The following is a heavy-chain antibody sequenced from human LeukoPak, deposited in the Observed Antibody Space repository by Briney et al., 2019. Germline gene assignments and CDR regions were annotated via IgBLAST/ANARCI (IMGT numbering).Heavy chain of an antibody. CDR1: GYTFTSYY. CDR2: INPSGGST. J-gene: IGHJ4*02. D-gene: IGHD3-22*01. CDR3: ARSVYYYDSSGYYYGDYFDY. Sequence: ASVKVSCKASGYTFTSYYMHWVRQAPGQGLEWMGIINPSGGSTSYAQKFQGRVTMTRDTSTSTVYMELSSLRSEDTAVYYCARSVYYYDSSGYYYGDYFDYWSQGTLVTVSS. V-gene: IGHV1-46*01.